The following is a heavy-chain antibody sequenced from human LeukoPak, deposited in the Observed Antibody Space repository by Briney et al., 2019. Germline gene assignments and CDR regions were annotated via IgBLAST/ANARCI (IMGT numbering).Heavy chain of an antibody. CDR2: INPNSGGT. D-gene: IGHD3-10*01. CDR1: GYTFTGYY. J-gene: IGHJ5*02. CDR3: ARGSGYGSGSLDWFDP. V-gene: IGHV1-2*02. Sequence: APVKVSFKASGYTFTGYYMYWVRQAPGQGPECMGWINPNSGGTNYAQKFQGRVTMTRDTSISTAYMELNRLTFDDTAVYYCARGSGYGSGSLDWFDPWGQGTLVTVSS.